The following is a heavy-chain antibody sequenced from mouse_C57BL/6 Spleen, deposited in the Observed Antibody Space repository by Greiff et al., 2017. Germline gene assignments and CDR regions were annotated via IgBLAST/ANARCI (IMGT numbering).Heavy chain of an antibody. CDR1: GYAFSSYW. D-gene: IGHD2-5*01. J-gene: IGHJ2*01. V-gene: IGHV1-80*01. Sequence: QVQLQQSGAELVKPGASVKISCKASGYAFSSYWMNWVKQRPGKGLEWIGQIYPGDGDTNYNGKFKGKATLTADNSSSTAYMQLSSLTSEDSAVYFCARSYSNYPVYFDYWGQGTTLTVSS. CDR3: ARSYSNYPVYFDY. CDR2: IYPGDGDT.